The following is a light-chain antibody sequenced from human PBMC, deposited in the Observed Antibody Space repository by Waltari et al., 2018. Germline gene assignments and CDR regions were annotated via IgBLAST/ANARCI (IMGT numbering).Light chain of an antibody. V-gene: IGLV3-19*01. J-gene: IGLJ2*01. CDR2: GPD. CDR1: RLLRYY. CDR3: HSRETFSTRL. Sequence: SSDLTRDPSLSVTVGQTVRTPCQGDRLLRYYASWYQQRPGQAPILVLFGPDNRPSGIPDRFSGSTSGNTASLTITGAQAEDEADYYCHSRETFSTRLFGGGTRLTV.